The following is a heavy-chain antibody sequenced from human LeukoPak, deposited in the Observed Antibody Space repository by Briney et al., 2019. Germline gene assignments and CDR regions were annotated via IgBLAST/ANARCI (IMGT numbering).Heavy chain of an antibody. CDR1: GFTFSDYY. J-gene: IGHJ4*02. D-gene: IGHD3-10*01. CDR3: ARDWDYGSGSYYNGYFDY. Sequence: GGSLRLSCAASGFTFSDYYMSWIRQAPGKGLEWVSYISSSGSTIYCADSVKGRFTISRDNAKNSLYLQMNSLRAEDTAVYYCARDWDYGSGSYYNGYFDYWGQGTLVTVSS. V-gene: IGHV3-11*01. CDR2: ISSSGSTI.